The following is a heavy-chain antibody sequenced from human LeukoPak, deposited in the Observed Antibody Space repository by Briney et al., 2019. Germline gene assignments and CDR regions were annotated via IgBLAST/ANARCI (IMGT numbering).Heavy chain of an antibody. V-gene: IGHV4-61*02. J-gene: IGHJ6*03. Sequence: PSQTLSLTCTVSGGSISSDNYSWSWIRQPAGKGLEWIGRVYTSGSTNYNPSLKSRVTISVDTSKNQFSLKLTSVTAADTAVYYCARGIVFYYYMDVWGKGTTVTVSS. CDR3: ARGIVFYYYMDV. CDR1: GGSISSDNYS. D-gene: IGHD1-26*01. CDR2: VYTSGST.